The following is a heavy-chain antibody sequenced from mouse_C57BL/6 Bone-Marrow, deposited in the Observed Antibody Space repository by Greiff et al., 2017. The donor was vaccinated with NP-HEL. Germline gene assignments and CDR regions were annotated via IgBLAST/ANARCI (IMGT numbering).Heavy chain of an antibody. V-gene: IGHV2-4*01. J-gene: IGHJ3*01. CDR2: IWSGGST. Sequence: QVQLKESGPGLVQPSQSLSITCTVSGFSLTSYGVHWVRQPPGKGLEWLGVIWSGGSTDYNAAFISRLSISKDNSKSQVFFKMNSLQADDTAIYYCATQQLRLPAWFAYWGQGTLVTVSA. CDR3: ATQQLRLPAWFAY. D-gene: IGHD3-2*02. CDR1: GFSLTSYG.